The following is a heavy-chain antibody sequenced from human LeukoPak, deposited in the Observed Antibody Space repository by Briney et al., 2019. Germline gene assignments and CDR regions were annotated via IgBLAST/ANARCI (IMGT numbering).Heavy chain of an antibody. V-gene: IGHV3-48*03. CDR2: ISSSGSTI. D-gene: IGHD3-22*01. Sequence: GGSLRLSCAASGFTFSSYEMNWVRQAPGKGLEWVSYISSSGSTIYHADSVKGRFTISRDNSKNTLYLQMNSLRAEDTAVYYCARVLNYYDSSGYYFSYWGQGTLVTVSS. CDR3: ARVLNYYDSSGYYFSY. J-gene: IGHJ4*02. CDR1: GFTFSSYE.